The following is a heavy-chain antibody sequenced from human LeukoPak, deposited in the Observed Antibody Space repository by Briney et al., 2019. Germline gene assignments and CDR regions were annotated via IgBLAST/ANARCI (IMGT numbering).Heavy chain of an antibody. J-gene: IGHJ4*02. Sequence: ASVKVSCKASGYIFTSYYINWVRQAPGQGLEWMGWISGYNGRTDYAQMLQGRVTMTTDTSTSTAYMELSSLRSEDTAVYYCASSRETTVTPNLDYWGQGTLVTVSS. CDR3: ASSRETTVTPNLDY. CDR2: ISGYNGRT. V-gene: IGHV1-18*01. CDR1: GYIFTSYY. D-gene: IGHD4-17*01.